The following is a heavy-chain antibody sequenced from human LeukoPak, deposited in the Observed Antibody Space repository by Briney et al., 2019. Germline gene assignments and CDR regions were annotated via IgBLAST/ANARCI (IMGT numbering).Heavy chain of an antibody. CDR3: AKDSRATASTGSWFDP. J-gene: IGHJ5*02. CDR2: ISYDGSNK. Sequence: GRSLRLSCAASGFTFSSYAMHWVRQAPGKGLEWVAVISYDGSNKYYADSMKGRFTISRDNAKNSLYLQMNSLRAEDTAVYYCAKDSRATASTGSWFDPWGQGTLVTVSS. D-gene: IGHD6-13*01. V-gene: IGHV3-30*04. CDR1: GFTFSSYA.